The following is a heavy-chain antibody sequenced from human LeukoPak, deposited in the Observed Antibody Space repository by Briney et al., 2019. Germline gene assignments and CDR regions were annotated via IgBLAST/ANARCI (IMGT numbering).Heavy chain of an antibody. CDR3: ARMGGYSGYATH. Sequence: SETLSLTCTVSGGSISTYYWSWIRQPPGKGLEWIGYIYSSGSANYNPSLKSRVTMSVDTSKNQFSLKLSSVTAADTAVHYCARMGGYSGYATHWGQGALVTVSS. D-gene: IGHD5-12*01. CDR1: GGSISTYY. V-gene: IGHV4-59*08. J-gene: IGHJ4*02. CDR2: IYSSGSA.